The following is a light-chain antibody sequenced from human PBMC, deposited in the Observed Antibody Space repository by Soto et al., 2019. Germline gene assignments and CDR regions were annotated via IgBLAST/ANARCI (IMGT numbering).Light chain of an antibody. CDR3: TSYADDPSLVV. V-gene: IGLV2-8*01. Sequence: QSVLTQPPSASGSPGQSVTISCTGTRSDVGGYNYVSWYQQHPGKAPTLMIYEVSKRPSGVPDRFSGSKSGNTASLTVSVLQAEDAADYYYTSYADDPSLVVLGGGTKLTVL. CDR2: EVS. J-gene: IGLJ3*02. CDR1: RSDVGGYNY.